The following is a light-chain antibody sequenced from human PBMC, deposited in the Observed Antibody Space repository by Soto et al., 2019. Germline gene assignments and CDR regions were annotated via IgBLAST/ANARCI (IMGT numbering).Light chain of an antibody. CDR2: EVS. J-gene: IGLJ2*01. CDR1: SSDVGTYNY. V-gene: IGLV2-11*01. CDR3: CSYAGSRTHVL. Sequence: QSALTQPRSVSGPPGQSVSISCSGTSSDVGTYNYVSWYQQHPGKAPKLMIYEVSERPSGVSNRFSGSKSGNTASLTISGLQAEDEAEYYCCSYAGSRTHVLFGGGTKLTVL.